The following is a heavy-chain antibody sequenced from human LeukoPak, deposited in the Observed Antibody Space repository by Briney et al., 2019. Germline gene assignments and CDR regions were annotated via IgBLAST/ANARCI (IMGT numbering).Heavy chain of an antibody. Sequence: SQTLPLTCTVSGGSISSGGYYWSWIRQHPGKGLEWIGYIYYSGSTYYNPSLKSRVTISVDTSKNQFSLKLSSVTAADTAVYYCARDMTRYCSSTSCSNWFDPWGQGTLVTVSS. D-gene: IGHD2-2*01. V-gene: IGHV4-31*03. CDR2: IYYSGST. J-gene: IGHJ5*02. CDR3: ARDMTRYCSSTSCSNWFDP. CDR1: GGSISSGGYY.